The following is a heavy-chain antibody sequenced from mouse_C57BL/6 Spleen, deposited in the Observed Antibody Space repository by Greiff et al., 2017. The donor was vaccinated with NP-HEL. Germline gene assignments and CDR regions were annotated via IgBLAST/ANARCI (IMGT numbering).Heavy chain of an antibody. CDR3: AKMGLYDYAPWFAY. CDR1: GFSLTSYG. J-gene: IGHJ3*01. CDR2: IWRGGST. V-gene: IGHV2-5*01. Sequence: VKLQESGPGLVQPSQSLSITCTVSGFSLTSYGVHWVRQSPGKGLEWLGVIWRGGSTDYNAAFMSRLSITKDNSKSQVFFKMNSLQADDAAIYYCAKMGLYDYAPWFAYWGQGTLVTVSA. D-gene: IGHD2-4*01.